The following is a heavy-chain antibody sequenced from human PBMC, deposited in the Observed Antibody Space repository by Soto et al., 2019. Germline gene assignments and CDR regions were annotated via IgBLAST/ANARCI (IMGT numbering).Heavy chain of an antibody. D-gene: IGHD4-17*01. CDR3: ARELRWTTVTFPFDY. Sequence: GGSLRLSCAASGFTFSSYSMNWVRQAPGKGLEWVSYISSSSSTIYYADSVKGRFTISRDNAKNSLYLQMNSLRAEDTAVYYCARELRWTTVTFPFDYWGQGTLVTVAS. CDR2: ISSSSSTI. J-gene: IGHJ4*02. CDR1: GFTFSSYS. V-gene: IGHV3-48*01.